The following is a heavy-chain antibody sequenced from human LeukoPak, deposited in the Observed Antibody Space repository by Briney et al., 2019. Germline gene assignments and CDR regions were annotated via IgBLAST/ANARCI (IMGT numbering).Heavy chain of an antibody. CDR2: INHSGNT. CDR1: GGSVSHGAFY. V-gene: IGHV4-34*01. CDR3: ARGRYSSSWYKFWFDP. Sequence: SEALSLTCTVSGGSVSHGAFYWNWIPQPPGKGLEWIGGINHSGNTNYNPSLKSRVTISVDTSKNQFSLKLSSVAAADTAVYYCARGRYSSSWYKFWFDPWGQGTLVTVSS. D-gene: IGHD6-13*01. J-gene: IGHJ5*02.